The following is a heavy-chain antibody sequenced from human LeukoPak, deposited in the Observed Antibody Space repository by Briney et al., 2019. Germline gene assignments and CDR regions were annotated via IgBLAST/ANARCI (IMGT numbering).Heavy chain of an antibody. CDR3: AKAAARNKNDAFDI. Sequence: GGSLRLSCAASGFTFSSYSMNWVRQAPGKGLEWVSSISSSSSYIYYADSVKGRFTISRDNAKNSLYLQMNSLRAEDTALYYCAKAAARNKNDAFDIWGQGTMVTVSS. CDR1: GFTFSSYS. V-gene: IGHV3-21*04. J-gene: IGHJ3*02. D-gene: IGHD6-13*01. CDR2: ISSSSSYI.